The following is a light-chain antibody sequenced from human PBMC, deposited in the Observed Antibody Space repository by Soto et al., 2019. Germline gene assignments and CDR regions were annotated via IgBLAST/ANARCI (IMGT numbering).Light chain of an antibody. V-gene: IGKV1-39*01. J-gene: IGKJ3*01. CDR3: QQSYSTPPFN. Sequence: DIPMTQSPSPLSASVGDRVYITCRTSQSISSYLTWYQAKPGKAPKLLIYEASSLESGVPSRFSGSGSGTDFTLTISSLQPEDSATYYCQQSYSTPPFNFGPGTRVDI. CDR2: EAS. CDR1: QSISSY.